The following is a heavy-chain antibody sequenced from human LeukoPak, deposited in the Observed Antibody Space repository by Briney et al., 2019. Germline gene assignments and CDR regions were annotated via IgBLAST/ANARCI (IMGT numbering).Heavy chain of an antibody. V-gene: IGHV3-23*01. D-gene: IGHD3-22*01. CDR1: GFTFSSYA. CDR2: ISGSGGIT. J-gene: IGHJ5*02. CDR3: AKGPYYYDSSGYSRRWFDP. Sequence: PAGSLRLSCAASGFTFSSYAMSWVRQAPGKGLEWVSAISGSGGITYYAVSVKGRFTISRDNTKNTLYLQMNSLRAEDTAVYYCAKGPYYYDSSGYSRRWFDPWGQGTLVTVSS.